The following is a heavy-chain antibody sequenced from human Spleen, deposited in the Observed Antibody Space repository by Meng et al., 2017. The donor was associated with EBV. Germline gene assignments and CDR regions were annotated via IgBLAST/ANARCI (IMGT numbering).Heavy chain of an antibody. CDR1: GYTFTSYA. CDR2: INPNSGGT. V-gene: IGHV1-2*06. Sequence: QVQLVQSGAEVKKPGASVKASXKASGYTFTSYAIHWLRQAPGQRLEWMGRINPNSGGTNYAQNFQGRVTMTRDTSISTAYMELSGLGSDDTAVYYCARDREDVYCSSISCQRPFDYGGHGTHVIVSS. CDR3: ARDREDVYCSSISCQRPFDY. J-gene: IGHJ4*01. D-gene: IGHD2-2*01.